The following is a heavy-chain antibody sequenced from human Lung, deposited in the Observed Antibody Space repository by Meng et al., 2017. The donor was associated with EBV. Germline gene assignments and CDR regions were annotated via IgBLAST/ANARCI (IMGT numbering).Heavy chain of an antibody. CDR2: VYYSGST. CDR3: AVTTVRAPAYFDL. Sequence: QVQALESGPGLVKPSETLSLTCTVSGGSVSRDNNYWSWIRQPPGKGLEWIGYVYYSGSTNYNPSLESRITISKDMSKNQFSLKVSSVTAADTAVYYCAVTTVRAPAYFDLWGRGTLVTVSS. D-gene: IGHD4-17*01. J-gene: IGHJ2*01. CDR1: GGSVSRDNNY. V-gene: IGHV4-61*01.